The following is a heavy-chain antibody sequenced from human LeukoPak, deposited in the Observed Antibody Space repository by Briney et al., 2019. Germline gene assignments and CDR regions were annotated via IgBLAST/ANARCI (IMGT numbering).Heavy chain of an antibody. CDR3: AKGPYYYDSSGYSRRWFDP. D-gene: IGHD3-22*01. V-gene: IGHV3-23*01. CDR2: ISGSGGRT. Sequence: GGSLRHSCAASGFTFITYAMTWVRQAPGKGLEWVSAISGSGGRTYYADSVKGRFTISRDNSKNTLYLQMNSLRAEDTAVYYCAKGPYYYDSSGYSRRWFDPWGQGTLVTVSS. CDR1: GFTFITYA. J-gene: IGHJ5*02.